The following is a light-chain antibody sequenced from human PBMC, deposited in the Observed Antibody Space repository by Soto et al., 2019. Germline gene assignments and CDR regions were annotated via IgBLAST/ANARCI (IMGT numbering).Light chain of an antibody. CDR1: QSISTW. J-gene: IGKJ1*01. CDR3: QQYNNFWT. Sequence: DIQMTQSPSTLSASLGDRVTITCRASQSISTWLVWYQQKPGKAPNLLIYKASSLESGVPSRFSGSGSGTEFTLTISSLQPDDSATYYCQQYNNFWTFGQGTKVEIK. CDR2: KAS. V-gene: IGKV1-5*03.